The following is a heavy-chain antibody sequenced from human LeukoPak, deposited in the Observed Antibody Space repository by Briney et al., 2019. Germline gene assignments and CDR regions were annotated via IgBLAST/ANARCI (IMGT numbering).Heavy chain of an antibody. CDR2: ISGSGGST. CDR3: ARLPAAIYKFPFDY. CDR1: GFTFSSYA. V-gene: IGHV3-23*01. D-gene: IGHD2-2*02. Sequence: PGGSLRLSCAASGFTFSSYAMSWVRQAPGKGLEWVSAISGSGGSTYYADSVKGRFTISRDNSKNTLYLQMNSLRAEDTAVYYCARLPAAIYKFPFDYWGQGTLVTVSS. J-gene: IGHJ4*02.